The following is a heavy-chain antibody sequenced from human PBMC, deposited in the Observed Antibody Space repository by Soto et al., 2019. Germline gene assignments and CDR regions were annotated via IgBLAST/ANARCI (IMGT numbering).Heavy chain of an antibody. D-gene: IGHD2-15*01. Sequence: GGSLRLSCAASGFTFSSYSMNWVRQAPGKGLEWVSSISSSSSYIYYADSVKGRFTISRDNAKNSLYLQMNSLRAEDTAVYYCARFGVCSGGSCYPDPADYWGQGT. J-gene: IGHJ4*02. V-gene: IGHV3-21*01. CDR2: ISSSSSYI. CDR3: ARFGVCSGGSCYPDPADY. CDR1: GFTFSSYS.